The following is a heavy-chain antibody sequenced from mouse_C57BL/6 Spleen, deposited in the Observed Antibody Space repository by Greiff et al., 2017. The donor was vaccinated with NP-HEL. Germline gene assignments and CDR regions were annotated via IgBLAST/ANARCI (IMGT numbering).Heavy chain of an antibody. Sequence: EVKVVESGGGLVKPGGSLKLSCAASGFTFSDYGMHWVRQAPEKGLEWVAYISSGSSTIYYADTVKGRFTISRDNAKNTLFLQMTSLRSEDTAMYYCARVRRNWYFDVWGTGTTVTVSS. CDR3: ARVRRNWYFDV. V-gene: IGHV5-17*01. CDR2: ISSGSSTI. J-gene: IGHJ1*03. CDR1: GFTFSDYG.